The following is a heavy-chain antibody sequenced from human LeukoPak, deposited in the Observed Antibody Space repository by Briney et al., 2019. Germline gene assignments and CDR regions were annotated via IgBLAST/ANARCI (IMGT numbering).Heavy chain of an antibody. D-gene: IGHD4-17*01. Sequence: PGGSLRLSCAASGFIFTNYAMTWVPQAPGKGLEWVSGISEGVGNTYYADSVKGRFTISRDHSKNTLYLQMNSLRAEDTALYYCAKREKGTTGRFFDYWGQGTLVTVSS. J-gene: IGHJ4*02. CDR3: AKREKGTTGRFFDY. V-gene: IGHV3-23*01. CDR2: ISEGVGNT. CDR1: GFIFTNYA.